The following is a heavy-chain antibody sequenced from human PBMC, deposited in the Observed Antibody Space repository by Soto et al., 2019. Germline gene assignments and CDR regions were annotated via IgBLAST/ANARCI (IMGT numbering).Heavy chain of an antibody. CDR2: IYYSGST. J-gene: IGHJ4*02. CDR1: GGSISSYY. V-gene: IGHV4-59*01. CDR3: ARADSSGWPYYFDY. D-gene: IGHD6-19*01. Sequence: PSETLSLTCTVSGGSISSYYWSWIRQPPGKGLEWIGYIYYSGSTKYNPSLKSRVTISVDTSKKQFSLKLNSVTAADTAVYYCARADSSGWPYYFDYWGQGTLVTGSS.